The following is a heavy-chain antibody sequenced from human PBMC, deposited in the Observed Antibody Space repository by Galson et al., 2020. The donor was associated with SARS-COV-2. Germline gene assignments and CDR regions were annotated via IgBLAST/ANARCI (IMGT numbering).Heavy chain of an antibody. D-gene: IGHD6-13*01. CDR1: GGSISSYY. CDR3: ARVIATHDAFDN. J-gene: IGHJ3*02. V-gene: IGHV4-59*01. CDR2: IHYSGTT. Sequence: SETLSLTCTISGGSISSYYWSWIRQPPGKGLEWIGHIHYSGTTEYNPSLKSRVTTSVGTSKYQFSLKLSSVTAADTAVYYCARVIATHDAFDNWGQGTMVTVSS.